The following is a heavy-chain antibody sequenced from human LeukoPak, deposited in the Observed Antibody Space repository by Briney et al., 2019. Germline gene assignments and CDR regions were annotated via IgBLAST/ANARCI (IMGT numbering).Heavy chain of an antibody. V-gene: IGHV3-13*04. Sequence: GGSLRLSCAASGFTFSSYDMHGVRQATGKGLEWVSAIGTAGDTYYPGSVKGRFTISRENAKTSLYLQMNSLRAGDTAVYYCARGFNCSGGSCYHPEYYFDYWGQGTLVTVSS. D-gene: IGHD2-15*01. J-gene: IGHJ4*02. CDR1: GFTFSSYD. CDR3: ARGFNCSGGSCYHPEYYFDY. CDR2: IGTAGDT.